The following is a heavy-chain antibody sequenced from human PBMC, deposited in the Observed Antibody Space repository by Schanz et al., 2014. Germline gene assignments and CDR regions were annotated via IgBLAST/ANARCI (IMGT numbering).Heavy chain of an antibody. D-gene: IGHD2-2*01. CDR1: GVSIGGYY. V-gene: IGHV4-59*01. Sequence: QVQLQESGPGLVKPSETLSLTCTVSGVSIGGYYWSWIRQPPGKGLEWIGYIYYSGSTTYNPSLKSRVTISVDTSKKQFSLNLSSVTAADTAVYYCARGRVVPAAPEFDYWGQGILVTVSS. CDR2: IYYSGST. J-gene: IGHJ4*02. CDR3: ARGRVVPAAPEFDY.